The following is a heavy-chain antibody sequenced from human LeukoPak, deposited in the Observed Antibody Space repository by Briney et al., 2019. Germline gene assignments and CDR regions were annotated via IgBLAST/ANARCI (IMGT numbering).Heavy chain of an antibody. CDR2: IIPIFGTA. CDR3: ASVLRFLEWFHWGLDV. CDR1: GGSFSSYA. Sequence: ASVKVSCKASGGSFSSYAISWVRQAPGQGLGWVGGIIPIFGTANYAQKFQGRVTITADESTSTAYMQLSSLRSEDTAVYYCASVLRFLEWFHWGLDVWGQGTTVTVSS. D-gene: IGHD3-3*01. V-gene: IGHV1-69*13. J-gene: IGHJ6*02.